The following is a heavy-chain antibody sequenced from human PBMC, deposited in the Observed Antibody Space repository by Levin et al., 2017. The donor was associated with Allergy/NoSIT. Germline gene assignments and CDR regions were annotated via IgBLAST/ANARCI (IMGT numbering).Heavy chain of an antibody. D-gene: IGHD5-18*01. CDR2: IYLSGST. CDR3: ARVAGYSYGYYFDY. CDR1: GGSISSGGYS. J-gene: IGHJ4*02. Sequence: LRLSCAVSGGSISSGGYSWSWIRQPPGQGLEWIGNIYLSGSTNDNPSLKSRVTMSVDRSKNQLSLKLSYVTAADTAVYYCARVAGYSYGYYFDYWGPGTLVTVSS. V-gene: IGHV4-30-2*01.